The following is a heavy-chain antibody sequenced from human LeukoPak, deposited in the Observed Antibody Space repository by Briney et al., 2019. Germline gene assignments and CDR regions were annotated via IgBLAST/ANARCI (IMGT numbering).Heavy chain of an antibody. CDR3: ARHGRTGTRIFTSGFDY. V-gene: IGHV4-59*08. CDR2: IYYSGST. D-gene: IGHD1-7*01. CDR1: GGSISSYY. J-gene: IGHJ4*02. Sequence: SETLSLTCTVSGGSISSYYWSWIRQPPGKGLEWIGYIYYSGSTNYNPSLKSRVTISVDTSKNQFSLKLSSVTAADTAVYYCARHGRTGTRIFTSGFDYWGQGTLVTVSS.